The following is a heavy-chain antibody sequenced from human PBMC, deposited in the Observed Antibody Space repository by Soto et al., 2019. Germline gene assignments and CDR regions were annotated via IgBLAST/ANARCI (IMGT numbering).Heavy chain of an antibody. J-gene: IGHJ5*02. CDR1: GDSIISSDFY. CDR2: IFYLGSS. Sequence: SETLSLTCTVSGDSIISSDFYWGWVRQPPGKGLEWIGSIFYLGSSYYNPSLKSRVTMSVDTSKNQFSLRLRSVTAADTALYFCARHSLALRKNNRFDPWGQGIMVTVSS. D-gene: IGHD3-3*02. V-gene: IGHV4-39*01. CDR3: ARHSLALRKNNRFDP.